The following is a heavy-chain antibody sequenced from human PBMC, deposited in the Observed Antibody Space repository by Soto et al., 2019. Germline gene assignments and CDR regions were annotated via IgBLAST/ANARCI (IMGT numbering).Heavy chain of an antibody. J-gene: IGHJ4*02. CDR3: TRYLGWVLFDY. CDR1: GFTFSNYV. D-gene: IGHD3-9*01. Sequence: EVQLVESGGALVQPGGSLRLSCVASGFTFSNYVMHWVRQAPGKGLVWVSRISHDGAFTSYADSVKGRFTISRDNSKNTLYLHMNSLRAEDTAVYYCTRYLGWVLFDYWGQGTLVTVSS. V-gene: IGHV3-74*01. CDR2: ISHDGAFT.